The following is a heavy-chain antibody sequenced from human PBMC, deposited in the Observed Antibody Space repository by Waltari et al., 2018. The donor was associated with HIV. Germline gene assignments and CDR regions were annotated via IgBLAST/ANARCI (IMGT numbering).Heavy chain of an antibody. CDR2: IKKDGSEK. J-gene: IGHJ3*02. V-gene: IGHV3-7*01. CDR3: ARMIVVVVAATGAFES. Sequence: EVQLVESGGGLVQPGGSLRLSCAASGFTFSTYWMSWVRQAPGKGLEWVANIKKDGSEKYYVDSVKGRFTISRDNAKNSLYLQMNSLRAEDTAVYYCARMIVVVVAATGAFESWGQGTMVTVSS. CDR1: GFTFSTYW. D-gene: IGHD2-15*01.